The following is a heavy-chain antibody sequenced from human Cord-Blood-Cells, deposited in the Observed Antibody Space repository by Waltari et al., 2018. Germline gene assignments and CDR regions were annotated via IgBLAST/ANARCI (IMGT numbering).Heavy chain of an antibody. CDR2: ISYDGSNK. J-gene: IGHJ4*02. CDR3: AKSDTVTTYYFDY. V-gene: IGHV3-30*18. CDR1: GFTFSSYG. D-gene: IGHD4-17*01. Sequence: RLSCAASGFTFSSYGMHWVRQAPGKGLEWVAVISYDGSNKYYADSVKGRFTISRDNSKNTLYLQMNSLRAEDTAVYYCAKSDTVTTYYFDYWGQGTLVTVS.